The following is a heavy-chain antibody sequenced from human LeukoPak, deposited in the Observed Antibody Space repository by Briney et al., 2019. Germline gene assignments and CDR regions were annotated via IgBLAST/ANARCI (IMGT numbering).Heavy chain of an antibody. J-gene: IGHJ4*02. CDR2: ISDTGNT. V-gene: IGHV3-23*01. D-gene: IGHD3-10*01. Sequence: GGSLRLSCAASGFTLSSYAMSWVRQAPGKGLEWVSAISDTGNTYHADSVKGRFTISRDTSKNTLSLQMNSLRAEETAVYYCAKDRGGSGSATTDYWGQGTQVPVSS. CDR1: GFTLSSYA. CDR3: AKDRGGSGSATTDY.